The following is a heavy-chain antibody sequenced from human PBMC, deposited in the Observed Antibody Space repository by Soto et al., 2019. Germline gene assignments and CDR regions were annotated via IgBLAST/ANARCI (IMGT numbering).Heavy chain of an antibody. CDR2: ITGDGSER. CDR3: ARDGCTSASCDVYGMDV. V-gene: IGHV3-7*03. J-gene: IGHJ6*02. Sequence: VQLVESGGGLVQPGGSLRLSCAASGFTFSSYWMSWVRQAPGKGLGWGANITGDGSERHYVDSVKGRFIISRDNTQNSLFMQMNSLTVEDTAVYYCARDGCTSASCDVYGMDVWGQGTTVTVSS. D-gene: IGHD2-2*01. CDR1: GFTFSSYW.